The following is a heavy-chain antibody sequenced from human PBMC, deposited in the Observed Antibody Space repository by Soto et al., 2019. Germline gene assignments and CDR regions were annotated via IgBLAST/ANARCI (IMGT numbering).Heavy chain of an antibody. V-gene: IGHV1-18*04. J-gene: IGHJ5*02. D-gene: IGHD5-18*01. CDR1: GYTFTSYV. CDR2: ISAYNGNT. Sequence: ASVKVSCTASGYTFTSYVISWVLQAPGQGLEWMGWISAYNGNTNYAQKLQGRVTMTTDTSTSTAYMELRSLRSDDTAVYYCARDRRAMGLKWLDQWRQGTLVTAS. CDR3: ARDRRAMGLKWLDQ.